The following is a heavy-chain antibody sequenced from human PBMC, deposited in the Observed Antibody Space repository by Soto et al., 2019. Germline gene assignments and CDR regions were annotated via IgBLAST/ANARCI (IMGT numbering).Heavy chain of an antibody. D-gene: IGHD2-2*01. J-gene: IGHJ4*02. CDR2: INGDGSGT. CDR3: ARAWTAASRDY. Sequence: EVQLLESGGGLVQPGGSLRLSCAASGFTFSSYWMSWVRQAPGKGLEWVANINGDGSGTYYVDSVKGRFTISRDNANNSLYLQMNSLRVEDTAVYYCARAWTAASRDYWGQGTLVTVSS. CDR1: GFTFSSYW. V-gene: IGHV3-7*01.